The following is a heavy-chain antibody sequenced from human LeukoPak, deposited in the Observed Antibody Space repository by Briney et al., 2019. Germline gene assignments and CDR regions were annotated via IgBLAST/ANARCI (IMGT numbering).Heavy chain of an antibody. Sequence: SETLSLTCAVSGYSISSGYYWGWIRQPPGKGLEWIGSIYHSGSTYYNPSLKSRVTISVDTSKNQFSLKLSSVTAADTAVYYCAGDSGYSYGATVDYWGQGTLVTVSS. V-gene: IGHV4-38-2*02. CDR1: GYSISSGYY. J-gene: IGHJ4*02. CDR2: IYHSGST. D-gene: IGHD5-18*01. CDR3: AGDSGYSYGATVDY.